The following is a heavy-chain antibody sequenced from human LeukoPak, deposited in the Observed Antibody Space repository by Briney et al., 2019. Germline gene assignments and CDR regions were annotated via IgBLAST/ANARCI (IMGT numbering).Heavy chain of an antibody. Sequence: GGSLRLSCAASGFTFSTYSMNWVRQAPGKGLEWIAYITKSSSTMTYAESVKGRFTISRGNAKNLLYLQVSSLRPEDTAVYYCTRDIVANTPGGPLDYWGQGTLVTVSS. V-gene: IGHV3-48*01. D-gene: IGHD1-26*01. CDR2: ITKSSSTM. J-gene: IGHJ4*02. CDR3: TRDIVANTPGGPLDY. CDR1: GFTFSTYS.